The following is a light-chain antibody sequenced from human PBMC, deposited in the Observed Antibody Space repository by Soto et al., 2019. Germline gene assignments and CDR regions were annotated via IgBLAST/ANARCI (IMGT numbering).Light chain of an antibody. CDR2: KAY. CDR3: QQYNDNWT. V-gene: IGKV1-5*03. Sequence: DIQMTQSPSTLSASVGDRVTITCRASQSISSWLAWYQQKPGTAPKLLIYKAYTLQSGVPSRFSGSGSGTEFTLTHSSLQPDDSATYYCQQYNDNWTFGQGTKVEIK. CDR1: QSISSW. J-gene: IGKJ1*01.